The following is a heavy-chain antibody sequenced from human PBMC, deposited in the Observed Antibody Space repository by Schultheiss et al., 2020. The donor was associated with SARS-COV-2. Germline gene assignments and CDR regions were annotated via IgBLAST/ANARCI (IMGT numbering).Heavy chain of an antibody. Sequence: GGSLRLSCAASGFTFSSYAMHWVRQAPGKGLEWVSVISGSGGSTYCADSVKGRFTISRDNSKNTLYLQMNSLRAEDTAVYYCARGGGVFRAGYYGVYWGQGTLVTVSS. CDR1: GFTFSSYA. CDR2: ISGSGGST. CDR3: ARGGGVFRAGYYGVY. D-gene: IGHD3-9*01. J-gene: IGHJ4*02. V-gene: IGHV3-23*01.